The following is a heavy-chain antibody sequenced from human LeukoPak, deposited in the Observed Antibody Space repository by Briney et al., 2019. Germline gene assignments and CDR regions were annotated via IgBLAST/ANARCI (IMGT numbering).Heavy chain of an antibody. CDR2: IKQDGSEK. V-gene: IGHV3-7*01. J-gene: IGHJ6*02. CDR3: ARVFSLGRPVYYYYYAMDV. Sequence: GGSLRLSCAASGFTFSSYWMSWVRQAPGKGLEWVANIKQDGSEKYYVDSVKGRFTISRDNAKNSLYLQMNSLRAADTAVYYCARVFSLGRPVYYYYYAMDVWGQGTTVTVSS. CDR1: GFTFSSYW. D-gene: IGHD7-27*01.